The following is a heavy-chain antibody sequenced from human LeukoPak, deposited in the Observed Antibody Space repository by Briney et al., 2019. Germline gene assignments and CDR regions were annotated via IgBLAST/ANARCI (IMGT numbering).Heavy chain of an antibody. CDR2: INSGGST. Sequence: GGSLRLSCAASGFTVSSNYMSWVRQAPGKGLEWVSVINSGGSTKYAAAVEERCTISRGNTKRDLYLQMNSLRAEDTAVYYCTRDRRGGSSQDWGQGTLVTVSS. J-gene: IGHJ4*02. D-gene: IGHD2-15*01. CDR1: GFTVSSNY. V-gene: IGHV3-53*01. CDR3: TRDRRGGSSQD.